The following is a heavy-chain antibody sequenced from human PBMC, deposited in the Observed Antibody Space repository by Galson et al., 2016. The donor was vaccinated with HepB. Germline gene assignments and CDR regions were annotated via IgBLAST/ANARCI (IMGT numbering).Heavy chain of an antibody. CDR1: GFTFSTHP. J-gene: IGHJ4*02. V-gene: IGHV3-23*01. CDR3: TREGHTSGPGGDFDS. D-gene: IGHD3-22*01. Sequence: SLRLSCAASGFTFSTHPMAWVRQAPGKGLEWVSTIGANDFRHYADSVKDRFTISRDNSRNTLYLQMNSLSAEDSAVYYCTREGHTSGPGGDFDSWGQGTLVTVSS. CDR2: IGANDFR.